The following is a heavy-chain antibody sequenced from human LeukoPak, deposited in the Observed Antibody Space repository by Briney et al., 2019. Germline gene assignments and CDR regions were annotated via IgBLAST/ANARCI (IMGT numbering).Heavy chain of an antibody. J-gene: IGHJ4*02. D-gene: IGHD3-10*01. Sequence: GGSLRLSCAASGFTFSSYAMSWVRQAPGKGLNWVSGISGSGGSTYYADSVKGRFTISRDNSKNTLYLQVNSLRAEDTAIYYCAKTYGSGSFGDYWGQGTLVIVSS. CDR1: GFTFSSYA. CDR3: AKTYGSGSFGDY. CDR2: ISGSGGST. V-gene: IGHV3-23*01.